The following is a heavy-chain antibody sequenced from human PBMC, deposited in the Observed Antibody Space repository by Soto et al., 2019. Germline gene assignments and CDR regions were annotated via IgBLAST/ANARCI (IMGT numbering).Heavy chain of an antibody. CDR1: GFSFTGYY. J-gene: IGHJ5*02. CDR2: INAHSGGT. D-gene: IGHD6-6*01. CDR3: AKDLTRQLAYWLDP. V-gene: IGHV1-2*02. Sequence: GASVKVSCKASGFSFTGYYIHWLRQAPGQGLEWMGWINAHSGGTEYAQKFQGRVTLTRDTSISTAYMTLSSLRSDDTAIYYCAKDLTRQLAYWLDPWGQGTQVTRLL.